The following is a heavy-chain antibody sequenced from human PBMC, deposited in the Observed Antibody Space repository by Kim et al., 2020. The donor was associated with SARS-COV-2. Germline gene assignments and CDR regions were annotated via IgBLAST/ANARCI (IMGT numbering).Heavy chain of an antibody. D-gene: IGHD5-12*01. CDR1: GGTFSSYA. J-gene: IGHJ5*02. CDR2: IIPIFGTA. CDR3: ARESATAVAVNVAWFDP. V-gene: IGHV1-69*06. Sequence: SVKVSCKASGGTFSSYAISWVRQAPGQGLEWMGGIIPIFGTANYAQKFQGRVTITADKSTSTAYMELSSLRSEDTAVYYCARESATAVAVNVAWFDPWGQGTLVTVSS.